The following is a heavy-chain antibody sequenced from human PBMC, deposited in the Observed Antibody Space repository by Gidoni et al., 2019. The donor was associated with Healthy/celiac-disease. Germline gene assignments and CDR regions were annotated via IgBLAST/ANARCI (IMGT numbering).Heavy chain of an antibody. CDR1: AFTFSSYS. J-gene: IGHJ4*02. D-gene: IGHD3-10*01. Sequence: EVQLVESGGGLVKPGGSLRPSCAASAFTFSSYSMNWVRQAPGKGLEWVSSISSSSSYIYYADSVKGRFTISRDNAKNSLYLQMNSLRAEDTAVYYCARDNRGGTMVRGVMALWGQGTLVTVSS. CDR2: ISSSSSYI. V-gene: IGHV3-21*01. CDR3: ARDNRGGTMVRGVMAL.